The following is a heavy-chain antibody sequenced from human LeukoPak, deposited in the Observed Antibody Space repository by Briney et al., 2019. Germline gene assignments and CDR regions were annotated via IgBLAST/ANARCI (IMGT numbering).Heavy chain of an antibody. CDR3: ARGGIMLDDAFDI. J-gene: IGHJ3*02. CDR1: GGSISSGGYC. Sequence: SETLSLTCAVSGGSISSGGYCWSWLRQPPGKGREWIGYIYHSTSTSYTPSLKSRVTISVDRSKTQFSLKLSSVTAADTAVYYCARGGIMLDDAFDIWGQGTMVTVSS. CDR2: IYHSTST. D-gene: IGHD3-10*01. V-gene: IGHV4-30-2*01.